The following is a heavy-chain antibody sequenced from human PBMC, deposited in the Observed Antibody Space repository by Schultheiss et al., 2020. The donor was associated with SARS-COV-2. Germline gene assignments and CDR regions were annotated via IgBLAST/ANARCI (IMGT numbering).Heavy chain of an antibody. D-gene: IGHD5-18*01. CDR3: ARDFLDTYGTFDY. CDR2: VSWNGSRT. V-gene: IGHV3-35*01. J-gene: IGHJ4*02. CDR1: GFTFSNSD. Sequence: GESLKISCAASGFTFSNSDMNWVHQAPGKGLEWVSGVSWNGSRTHYADSVKGRFIISRDNWKNTLYLQMNSLRAEDTAVYYCARDFLDTYGTFDYWGQGTLVTVSS.